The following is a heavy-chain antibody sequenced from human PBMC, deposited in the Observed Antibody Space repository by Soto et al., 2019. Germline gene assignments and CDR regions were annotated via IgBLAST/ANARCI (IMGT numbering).Heavy chain of an antibody. V-gene: IGHV4-34*01. CDR2: INHSGST. CDR3: ARGRTFGY. CDR1: GGSFSGYY. J-gene: IGHJ4*02. Sequence: SETLSLTCAVYGGSFSGYYWSWIRQPPGKGLEWIGEINHSGSTNYNPSLKSRVTISVDTSKNQFSLKLSSVTAADTAVYYCARGRTFGYWGQGTLVTVSS.